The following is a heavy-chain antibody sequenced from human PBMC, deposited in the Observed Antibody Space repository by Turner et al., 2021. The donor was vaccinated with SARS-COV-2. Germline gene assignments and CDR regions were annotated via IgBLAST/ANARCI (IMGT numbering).Heavy chain of an antibody. CDR1: GITFNRYT. CDR2: ISMSSSYI. V-gene: IGHV3-21*01. D-gene: IGHD3-3*01. Sequence: EVQLVEAGGGLVKHGGSLRFSCAASGITFNRYTMNGVRQAPGKGVEWDSSISMSSSYIYYADSVKGRFTISRDNAKNSLYLQMNGLRAEDTAVYYCARSRLDFWSDYYMGAFDYWGQGTLVTVSS. J-gene: IGHJ4*02. CDR3: ARSRLDFWSDYYMGAFDY.